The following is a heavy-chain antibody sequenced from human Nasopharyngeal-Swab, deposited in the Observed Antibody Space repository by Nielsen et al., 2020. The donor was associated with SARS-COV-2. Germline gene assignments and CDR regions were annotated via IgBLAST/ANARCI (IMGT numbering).Heavy chain of an antibody. V-gene: IGHV3-74*01. CDR2: IKSDGSGA. CDR3: ARDWRIPEMVPDY. Sequence: WIRQPPGKGLVWVSRIKSDGSGASYADSVKGRFTISRDNAKNTLYLQMNSLRAEDTAVYFCARDWRIPEMVPDYWGQGTLVTVSS. D-gene: IGHD3-10*01. J-gene: IGHJ4*02.